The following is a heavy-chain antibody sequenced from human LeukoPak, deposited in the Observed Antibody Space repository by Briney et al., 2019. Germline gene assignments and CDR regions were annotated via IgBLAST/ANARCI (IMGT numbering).Heavy chain of an antibody. V-gene: IGHV3-21*01. CDR2: ISSTNHYT. CDR3: ARGRSGWYEDF. CDR1: GFTFSSYA. J-gene: IGHJ4*02. Sequence: GGSLRLSCAASGFTFSSYAMSWVRQAPGKGLEWVSYISSTNHYTYYADSVKGRFTISRDNAKNSLYLQMNSLRAEDTAVYYCARGRSGWYEDFWGQGTLVTVSS. D-gene: IGHD6-19*01.